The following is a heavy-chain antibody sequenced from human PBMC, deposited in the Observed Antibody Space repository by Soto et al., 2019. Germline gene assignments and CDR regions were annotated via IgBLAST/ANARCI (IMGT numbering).Heavy chain of an antibody. CDR1: GGSFSGYY. D-gene: IGHD5-18*01. CDR3: ARVRGYSYGYKTNWFDP. Sequence: SETLSLTCTVYGGSFSGYYWSWIRQPPGKGLEWIGEINHSGSTNYNPSLKSRVTISVDTSKNQFSLKLSSVTAADTAVYYCARVRGYSYGYKTNWFDPWGQGTLVTVSS. V-gene: IGHV4-34*01. CDR2: INHSGST. J-gene: IGHJ5*02.